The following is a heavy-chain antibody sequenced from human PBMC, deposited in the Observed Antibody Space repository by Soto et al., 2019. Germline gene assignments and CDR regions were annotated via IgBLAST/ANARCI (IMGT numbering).Heavy chain of an antibody. CDR2: ISAYNGNT. V-gene: IGHV1-18*01. CDR1: GYTFTSYG. CDR3: ARSIAAAGTVYYYGMDV. Sequence: QVQLVQSGAEVKKPGASVKVSCKASGYTFTSYGISWVRQAPGQGLEWMGWISAYNGNTNYAQKLQGRVTMTTDTSTSTAYMELRSLRSDDTAVYYCARSIAAAGTVYYYGMDVWGQGTTVTVSS. J-gene: IGHJ6*02. D-gene: IGHD6-13*01.